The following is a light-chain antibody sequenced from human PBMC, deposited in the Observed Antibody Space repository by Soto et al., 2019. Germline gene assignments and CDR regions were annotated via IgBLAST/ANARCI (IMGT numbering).Light chain of an antibody. CDR3: QQYGSSPVT. V-gene: IGKV3-20*01. CDR1: QSVSSR. Sequence: IVMAQSPGTLSLSAGEGATLSCRASQSVSSRLACYQQKPGQAPRLLIYGASSRATGIPDRFSGSGSGTDFTLTISRLEPEHFAVYYCQQYGSSPVTFGQGTKVDI. CDR2: GAS. J-gene: IGKJ1*01.